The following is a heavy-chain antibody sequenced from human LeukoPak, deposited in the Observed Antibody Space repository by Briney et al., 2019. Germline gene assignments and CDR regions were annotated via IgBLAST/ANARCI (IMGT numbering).Heavy chain of an antibody. D-gene: IGHD3-22*01. CDR2: ISSSGSTI. CDR3: ARDNYYDSSGYYVDS. V-gene: IGHV3-11*04. Sequence: PGGSLRLSCTASGFTSSDYYMSWIRQAPGKGPEWVSYISSSGSTIYYADSVKGRFTISRDNTKNSLYLQMSSLRAEDTAVYYCARDNYYDSSGYYVDSWGQGTLVTVSS. J-gene: IGHJ4*02. CDR1: GFTSSDYY.